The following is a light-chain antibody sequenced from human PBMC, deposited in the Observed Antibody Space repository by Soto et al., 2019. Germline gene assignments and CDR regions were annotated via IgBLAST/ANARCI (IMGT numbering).Light chain of an antibody. CDR1: QSVSSDY. J-gene: IGKJ1*01. V-gene: IGKV3-20*01. Sequence: EIVLTQSPGTLSLSQVERATLSCRASQSVSSDYLAWYQQKPGQAPRLLIYGASSRATGIPDRFSGSGSGTDFTLTISSLQPDDFATYYCQQYNSYSPRTFGQGTKVDIK. CDR3: QQYNSYSPRT. CDR2: GAS.